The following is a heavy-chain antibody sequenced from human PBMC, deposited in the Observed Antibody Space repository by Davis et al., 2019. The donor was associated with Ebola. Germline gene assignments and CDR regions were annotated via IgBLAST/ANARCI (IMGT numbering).Heavy chain of an antibody. CDR1: GGSISSSSYY. V-gene: IGHV4-39*01. D-gene: IGHD3-10*01. CDR2: IYYSGST. J-gene: IGHJ6*02. CDR3: AVDLWFGEYGMDV. Sequence: MPSETLSLTCTVSGGSISSSSYYWGWIRQPPGKGLEWIGSIYYSGSTYYNPSLKSRVTISVDTSKNQFSLKLSSVTAADTAVYYCAVDLWFGEYGMDVWGQGTTVTVSS.